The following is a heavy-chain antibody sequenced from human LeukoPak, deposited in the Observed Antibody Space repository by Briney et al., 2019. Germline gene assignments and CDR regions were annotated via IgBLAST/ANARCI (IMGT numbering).Heavy chain of an antibody. D-gene: IGHD3-3*01. CDR3: ARDPYDFWSGYVGGMDV. CDR1: GYTFTSYG. CDR2: ISAYNGNT. J-gene: IGHJ6*03. Sequence: GASVKVSCKASGYTFTSYGISWVRQAPGQGLEWRGWISAYNGNTNYAQKLQGRVTMTTDASTSTAYMELRSLRSDDTAVYYCARDPYDFWSGYVGGMDVWGKGTTVTVSS. V-gene: IGHV1-18*01.